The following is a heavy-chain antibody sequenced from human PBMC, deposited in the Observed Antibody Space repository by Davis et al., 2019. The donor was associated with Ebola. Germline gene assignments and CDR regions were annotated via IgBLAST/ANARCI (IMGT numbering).Heavy chain of an antibody. J-gene: IGHJ5*02. CDR3: ARLGAMYYYGSGSEYNWFDP. V-gene: IGHV4-39*01. CDR2: IYYSGST. D-gene: IGHD3-10*01. Sequence: SETLSLTCTVSGGSISSSSYYWGWIRQPPGKGLEWIGSIYYSGSTYYNPSLKSRVTISVDTSKNQFSLKLISVTAADTAVYYCARLGAMYYYGSGSEYNWFDPWGQGTLVTVSS. CDR1: GGSISSSSYY.